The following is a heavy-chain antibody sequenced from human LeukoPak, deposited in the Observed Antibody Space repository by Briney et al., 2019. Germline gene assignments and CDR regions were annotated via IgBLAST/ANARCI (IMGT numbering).Heavy chain of an antibody. CDR1: GFTFSSYG. CDR3: AKDKRYSSGCPQDAFDI. V-gene: IGHV3-30*18. Sequence: GGSLRLSCAASGFTFSSYGMHWVRQAPGKGLEWVAVISYDGSNKYYADSVKGRFTISRDNSKNTLYLQMNSLRAEDTAVYYCAKDKRYSSGCPQDAFDIWGQGTMVAVSS. CDR2: ISYDGSNK. J-gene: IGHJ3*02. D-gene: IGHD6-19*01.